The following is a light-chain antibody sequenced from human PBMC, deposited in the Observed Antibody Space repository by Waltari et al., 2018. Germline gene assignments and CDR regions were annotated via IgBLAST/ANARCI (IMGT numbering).Light chain of an antibody. CDR3: VQSTHFPRT. Sequence: DFVLTQTPLSSLVTLGQPASISCRSSQALVHSNGNTYLNLVQQRPGQPTRHLIYNISKRFSGVPDRFSGSGAGTDFTLRISRVEAEDVAVYYCVQSTHFPRTVGQGTKVEIK. CDR1: QALVHSNGNTY. V-gene: IGKV2-24*01. CDR2: NIS. J-gene: IGKJ1*01.